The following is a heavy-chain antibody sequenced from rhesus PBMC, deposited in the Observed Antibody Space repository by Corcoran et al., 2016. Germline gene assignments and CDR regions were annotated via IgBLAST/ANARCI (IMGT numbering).Heavy chain of an antibody. CDR3: ARGSRYFDY. D-gene: IGHD2-39*01. CDR2: IYGSSTST. V-gene: IGHV4S10*01. J-gene: IGHJ4*01. CDR1: GGSISDSYR. Sequence: QVQLQESGPGVVKPSETLSLTCAVSGGSISDSYRWSWIRQPPGKGLEWIGYIYGSSTSTKYNPSLKSRVTISKDTSKNQFSLKLSSVTAADTAVYYCARGSRYFDYWGQGVLVTVSS.